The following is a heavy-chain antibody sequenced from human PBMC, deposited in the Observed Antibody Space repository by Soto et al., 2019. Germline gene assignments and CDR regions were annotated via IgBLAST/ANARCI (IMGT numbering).Heavy chain of an antibody. CDR3: GYRLIYYYYIGLDV. CDR1: GSTLGSCA. CDR2: TIPIFGTA. J-gene: IGHJ6*02. Sequence: GASMEGSCKASGSTLGSCASRWGRQAPGQGLEWMGGTIPIFGTANYAQKFQGRVTITADESTSTAYMELSSLRSEDTAVYYCGYRLIYYYYIGLDVWGQGTMVTVSS. V-gene: IGHV1-69*13. D-gene: IGHD1-26*01.